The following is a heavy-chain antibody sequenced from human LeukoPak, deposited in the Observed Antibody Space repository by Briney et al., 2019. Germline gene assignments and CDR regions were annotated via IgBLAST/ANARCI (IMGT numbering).Heavy chain of an antibody. D-gene: IGHD4-17*01. CDR2: IYPDDFDT. CDR3: ARHSDYGDYFGLQQADY. CDR1: AYSFTSYW. Sequence: KLGESLKISCKASAYSFTSYWIAWVRQMPGKGLEWLGIIYPDDFDTRYSPSFQGQVTISADKSISTAYLQWSSLKASDTAMYYCARHSDYGDYFGLQQADYWGQGTLVTVSS. V-gene: IGHV5-51*01. J-gene: IGHJ4*02.